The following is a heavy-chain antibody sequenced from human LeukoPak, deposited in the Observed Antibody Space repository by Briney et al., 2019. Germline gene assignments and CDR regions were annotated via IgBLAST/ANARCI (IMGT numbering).Heavy chain of an antibody. CDR2: ISSSGTT. Sequence: GGSLRLSCAASGFTFSDYYMSWIRQAPGKGLEWVSFISSSGTTYYADSVKGRFTISRDNAKSSVYLQLNSLRGEDTAVYYCARGSMIIVADWYFDLWGRGTLVTVSS. CDR3: ARGSMIIVADWYFDL. D-gene: IGHD3-22*01. V-gene: IGHV3-69-1*01. CDR1: GFTFSDYY. J-gene: IGHJ2*01.